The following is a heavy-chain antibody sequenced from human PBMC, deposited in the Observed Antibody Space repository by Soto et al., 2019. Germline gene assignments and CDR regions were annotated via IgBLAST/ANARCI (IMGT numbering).Heavy chain of an antibody. CDR1: GYNFTSYG. CDR3: ASDYSYGMFGY. Sequence: QVQLVQSGAEVKKPGASVKVSCKASGYNFTSYGISWVRQAPGQGLEWMGWISTYNGNTNSAQKLHGRVTMTTDTSTSIAHMELRSLRSDDTAVYYCASDYSYGMFGYWGQGTLVTVSS. J-gene: IGHJ4*02. V-gene: IGHV1-18*01. D-gene: IGHD5-18*01. CDR2: ISTYNGNT.